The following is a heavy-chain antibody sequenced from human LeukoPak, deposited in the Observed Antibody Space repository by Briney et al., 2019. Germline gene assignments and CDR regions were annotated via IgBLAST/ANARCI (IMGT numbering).Heavy chain of an antibody. CDR2: INPNSGGT. D-gene: IGHD4-11*01. CDR1: GYTFTGYY. J-gene: IGHJ4*02. CDR3: ARDAIVRDYSNSDY. Sequence: ASVKGSCKASGYTFTGYYIHWVRQAPGQGLEWMGWINPNSGGTNYAQKFQGRVTMTRDTSINTAYMELSRLTSDDTAVYYCARDAIVRDYSNSDYWGQGTLVTVSS. V-gene: IGHV1-2*02.